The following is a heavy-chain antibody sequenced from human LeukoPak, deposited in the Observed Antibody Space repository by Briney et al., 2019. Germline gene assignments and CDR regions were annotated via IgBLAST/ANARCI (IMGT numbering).Heavy chain of an antibody. Sequence: GGSLRLSCAASGFTFNDAWMNWVRQAPGKGLEWVSSISSSSSYIYYADSVKGRFTISRDNAKNSLYLQMNSLRAEDTAVYYCARDRIAAAGPPGVFDIWGQGTMVTVPS. CDR1: GFTFNDAW. J-gene: IGHJ3*02. CDR2: ISSSSSYI. D-gene: IGHD6-13*01. CDR3: ARDRIAAAGPPGVFDI. V-gene: IGHV3-21*01.